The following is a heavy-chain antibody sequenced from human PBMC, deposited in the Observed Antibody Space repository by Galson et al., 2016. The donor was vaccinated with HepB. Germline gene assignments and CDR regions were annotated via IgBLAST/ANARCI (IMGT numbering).Heavy chain of an antibody. CDR1: GFTFSSYW. CDR3: ARAPSSEYQPYYYGMDV. Sequence: SLRLSCAASGFTFSSYWMTWVRQAPGKGLEWVANIKEDGNEKYYVGSVKGRFTISRDNAKNSLYLQMNSLRAEDTAVYYCARAPSSEYQPYYYGMDVWGQGTAVTVSS. V-gene: IGHV3-7*03. J-gene: IGHJ6*02. D-gene: IGHD2-2*01. CDR2: IKEDGNEK.